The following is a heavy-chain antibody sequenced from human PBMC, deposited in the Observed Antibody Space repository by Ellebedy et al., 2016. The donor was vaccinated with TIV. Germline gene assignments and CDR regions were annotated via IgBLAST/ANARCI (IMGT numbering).Heavy chain of an antibody. J-gene: IGHJ3*01. CDR1: GFTFSSYA. CDR2: ISNTGSRT. Sequence: PGGSLRLSCAASGFTFSSYAMSWVRQAPGEGLEWVSTISNTGSRTYYAESVKGRFIISRDNSKNILYLQMNSLRAEDTAIYYCAKDQVAGDGRWVFDSWGQGTVGTVSS. CDR3: AKDQVAGDGRWVFDS. D-gene: IGHD5-24*01. V-gene: IGHV3-23*01.